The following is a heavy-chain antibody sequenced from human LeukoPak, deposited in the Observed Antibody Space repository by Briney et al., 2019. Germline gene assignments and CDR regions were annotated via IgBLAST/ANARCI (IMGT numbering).Heavy chain of an antibody. Sequence: PSETLSLTCAVYGGSFSGYYWSWIRQPPGKGLEWIGEINHSGSTNYNPSLKSRVTISVDTSKNQFSLKLSSVTAADTAVYYCARSVFWSGTNWFDPWGQGTLVTVSS. D-gene: IGHD3-3*01. CDR1: GGSFSGYY. J-gene: IGHJ5*02. CDR2: INHSGST. V-gene: IGHV4-34*01. CDR3: ARSVFWSGTNWFDP.